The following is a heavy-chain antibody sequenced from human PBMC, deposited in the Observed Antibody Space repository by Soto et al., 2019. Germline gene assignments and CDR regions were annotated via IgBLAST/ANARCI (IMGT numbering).Heavy chain of an antibody. CDR2: IIPILVTA. CDR1: AGTFSSYA. V-gene: IGHV1-69*11. CDR3: ARREDSGSAADAFDI. Sequence: ASVKVSCKASAGTFSSYAIILVRQAPGQGLEWMGWIIPILVTANYAQKFQGRVTITADESTSTAYMELSSLRSEDTAVYYCARREDSGSAADAFDIWGQGTMVTVS. D-gene: IGHD1-26*01. J-gene: IGHJ3*02.